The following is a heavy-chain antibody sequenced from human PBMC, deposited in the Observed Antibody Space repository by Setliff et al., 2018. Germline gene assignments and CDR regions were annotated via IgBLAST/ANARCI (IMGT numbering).Heavy chain of an antibody. CDR3: ARVDFTMLQGVLGH. Sequence: SETLSLTCTVYGGSFSNYYWSWIRQPPGKGLEWIGEINHSGSTNYSPSLESRVAISVDTSKNQFSLKVNSVTAADTAVYYCARVDFTMLQGVLGHWGQGTLVTVSS. V-gene: IGHV4-34*01. CDR1: GGSFSNYY. D-gene: IGHD3-10*01. J-gene: IGHJ1*01. CDR2: INHSGST.